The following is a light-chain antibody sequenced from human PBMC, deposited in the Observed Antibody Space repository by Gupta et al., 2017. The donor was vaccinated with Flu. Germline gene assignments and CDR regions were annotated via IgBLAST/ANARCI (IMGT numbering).Light chain of an antibody. CDR1: QTISIY. CDR2: AAS. Sequence: DIQMTQSPSSLSASVGDRVTITCRASQTISIYLNWYQQKPGKAPKFLIYAASSLQSGVPSRFSRSGSGTDFTLTISKLQPEDFATYYCQQSDSTVSSFGPGTNLEIK. CDR3: QQSDSTVSS. J-gene: IGKJ2*03. V-gene: IGKV1-39*01.